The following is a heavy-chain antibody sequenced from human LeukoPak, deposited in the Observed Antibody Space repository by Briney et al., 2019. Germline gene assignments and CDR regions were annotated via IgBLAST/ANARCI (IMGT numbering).Heavy chain of an antibody. CDR1: GFTFGNYG. CDR3: AKVGIGSRDGYFDY. D-gene: IGHD6-13*01. CDR2: ISKDGGNNK. V-gene: IGHV3-30*18. J-gene: IGHJ4*02. Sequence: RGGSLRLSCAASGFTFGNYGMHWVRQAPGKGLEWVAVISKDGGNNKYHTDSVKGRFTISRDNSMNTLYLQMNSLRAEDTAVYYCAKVGIGSRDGYFDYWGQGTLVTVSS.